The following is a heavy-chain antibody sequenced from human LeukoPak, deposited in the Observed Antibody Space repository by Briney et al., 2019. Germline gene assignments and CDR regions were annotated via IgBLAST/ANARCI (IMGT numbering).Heavy chain of an antibody. J-gene: IGHJ4*02. CDR3: ARETSGGDCFDY. CDR2: ISGSGGST. Sequence: PGASLRLSCAASGFTFSGYAMSWVRQAPGKGLEWVSAISGSGGSTYYADSVKGRFTISRDNSKNTLYLQMNSLRAEDTAVYYCARETSGGDCFDYWGQGTLVTVSS. CDR1: GFTFSGYA. V-gene: IGHV3-23*01.